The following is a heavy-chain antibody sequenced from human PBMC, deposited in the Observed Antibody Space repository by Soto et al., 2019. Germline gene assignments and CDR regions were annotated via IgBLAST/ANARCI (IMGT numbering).Heavy chain of an antibody. J-gene: IGHJ5*02. CDR1: GYSISSGYY. CDR2: IYHSGST. D-gene: IGHD3-3*01. CDR3: ARDKDYDFWSGTFDP. Sequence: PSETLSLTCAVSGYSISSGYYWGWIRQPPGKGLEWIGRIYHSGSTYYNPSLKSRVTISVDTSKNQFSLKLSSVTAADTAVYYCARDKDYDFWSGTFDPWGQGTLVTVSS. V-gene: IGHV4-38-2*02.